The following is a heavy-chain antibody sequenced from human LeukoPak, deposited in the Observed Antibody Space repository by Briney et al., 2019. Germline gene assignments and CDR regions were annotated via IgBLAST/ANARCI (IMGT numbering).Heavy chain of an antibody. Sequence: GGSLRLSCAASGFTFSSYAMHWVRQAPGKGLEWVAVISYDGSNKYYADSVKGRFTISRDNSKNTLYLQMNSLRAEDTAVYYCAKDVNPAVDAFDIWGQGTMVTVSS. D-gene: IGHD6-13*01. V-gene: IGHV3-30-3*01. CDR2: ISYDGSNK. CDR3: AKDVNPAVDAFDI. J-gene: IGHJ3*02. CDR1: GFTFSSYA.